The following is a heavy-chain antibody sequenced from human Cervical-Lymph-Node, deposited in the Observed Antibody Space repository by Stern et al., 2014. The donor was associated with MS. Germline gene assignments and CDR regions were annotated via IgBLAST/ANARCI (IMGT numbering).Heavy chain of an antibody. D-gene: IGHD6-13*01. CDR1: GYTFTDYY. J-gene: IGHJ4*02. CDR3: ARVNNSGWYFFDY. V-gene: IGHV1-2*06. CDR2: INPNSGGT. Sequence: QVQLVQSGAEVKKPGASVKVSCKASGYTFTDYYIHWMRQAPGQGLEWMGRINPNSGGTSSAQKFQGTVTMTVDTSITTAYMELSSLTSDGTAVYYCARVNNSGWYFFDYWGQGTLVTVSS.